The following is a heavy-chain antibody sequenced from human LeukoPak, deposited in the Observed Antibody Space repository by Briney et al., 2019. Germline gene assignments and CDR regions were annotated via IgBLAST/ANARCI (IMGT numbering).Heavy chain of an antibody. D-gene: IGHD3-10*01. CDR2: INHSGST. J-gene: IGHJ6*04. CDR1: GGSFSGYY. V-gene: IGHV4-34*01. CDR3: ARVGWFGKGYYYGIDV. Sequence: PSETLSLTCAVYGGSFSGYYWSWIRQPPGKGLEWIGEINHSGSTNYNPSLKSRVTISVDTSKNQFSLKLSSVTAADTAVYYCARVGWFGKGYYYGIDVWGNGTTVTVSS.